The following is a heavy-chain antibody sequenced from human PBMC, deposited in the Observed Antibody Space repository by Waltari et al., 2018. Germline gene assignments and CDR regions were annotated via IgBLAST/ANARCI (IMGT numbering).Heavy chain of an antibody. CDR1: GFTFSTNW. V-gene: IGHV3-7*01. D-gene: IGHD6-19*01. Sequence: EVQLVESGGGLVQPGGSLRLSCAAPGFTFSTNWMGWVRQAPGKGLEWVANIVPDGSRNNYVDSVKGRFTISRDNAKNSLSLQMNSLGVEDTAVYYCARGDSSGWLFDYWGQGTLVTVSS. CDR2: IVPDGSRN. J-gene: IGHJ4*02. CDR3: ARGDSSGWLFDY.